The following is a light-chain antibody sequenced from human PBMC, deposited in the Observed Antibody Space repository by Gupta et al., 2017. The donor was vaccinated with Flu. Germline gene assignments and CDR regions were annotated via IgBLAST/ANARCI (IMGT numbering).Light chain of an antibody. CDR1: QSVCYSSKNKNY. CDR3: QRDASTPRT. J-gene: IGKJ4*02. Sequence: DIVMTQSPDSLTVSLGERATVNCKSSQSVCYSSKNKNYLAWYQQKPGQPPKLLIYWASTRESEVPDRFSGRGSGTDFTLTVSSLQVENVPLYYFQRDASTPRTFGEGTKVEIK. V-gene: IGKV4-1*01. CDR2: WAS.